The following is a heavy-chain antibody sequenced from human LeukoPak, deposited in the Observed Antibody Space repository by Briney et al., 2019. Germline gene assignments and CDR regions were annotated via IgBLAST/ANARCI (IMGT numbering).Heavy chain of an antibody. V-gene: IGHV3-23*01. CDR3: AISSGYSSIDY. J-gene: IGHJ4*02. D-gene: IGHD3-22*01. CDR1: GFTFSSYA. CDR2: ISGSGGST. Sequence: GGSLRLSCAASGFTFSSYAMSWVRQAPGKGLEWVSAISGSGGSTYYADSVKSRFTISRDNSKNTLYLQMNSLRAEDTAVYYCAISSGYSSIDYWGQGTLVTVSS.